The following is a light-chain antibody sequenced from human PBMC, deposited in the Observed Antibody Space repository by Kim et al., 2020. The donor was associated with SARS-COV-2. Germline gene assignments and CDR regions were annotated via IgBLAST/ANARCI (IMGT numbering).Light chain of an antibody. CDR2: GAS. CDR1: QSVSTN. V-gene: IGKV3-15*01. J-gene: IGKJ1*01. CDR3: QQYNDWSRT. Sequence: EIVMTQSPDTLSVSPGERATLSCRASQSVSTNLAWYQQKPGQAPRLFIYGASTRATGIPARFSGSGSGTEFTLTISSLQSEDFAIYYCQQYNDWSRTFGQGTKVDIK.